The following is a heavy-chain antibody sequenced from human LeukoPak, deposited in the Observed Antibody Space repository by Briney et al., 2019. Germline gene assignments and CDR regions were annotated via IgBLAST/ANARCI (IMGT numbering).Heavy chain of an antibody. CDR1: GFTFSTYW. V-gene: IGHV3-7*01. D-gene: IGHD3-22*01. CDR2: IKHDGSEK. J-gene: IGHJ4*02. Sequence: GGSLRLSCAASGFTFSTYWMSWVRQAPGTGLEWVANIKHDGSEKYYVDSVKGRFTISRDNAENSLYLQMNGLRAEDTAVYYCAKDYGSSGYYYGSGTADYWGQGTLVTVSS. CDR3: AKDYGSSGYYYGSGTADY.